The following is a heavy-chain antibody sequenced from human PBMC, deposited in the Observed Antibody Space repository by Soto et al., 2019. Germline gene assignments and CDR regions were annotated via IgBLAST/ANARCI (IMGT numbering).Heavy chain of an antibody. CDR2: INAGNGNT. CDR3: ARGYCSGGSQVCYDY. D-gene: IGHD2-15*01. V-gene: IGHV1-3*01. Sequence: ASVKVSCKASGYAFTSYAMHWVRQAPGQRLEWMGWINAGNGNTKYSQKFQGRVTITRDTSASTAYMELSSLRSEDTAVYYCARGYCSGGSQVCYDYWGQGTLVTVSS. CDR1: GYAFTSYA. J-gene: IGHJ4*02.